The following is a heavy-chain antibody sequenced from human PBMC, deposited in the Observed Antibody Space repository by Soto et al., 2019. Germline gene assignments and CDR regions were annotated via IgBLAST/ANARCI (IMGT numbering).Heavy chain of an antibody. J-gene: IGHJ4*02. V-gene: IGHV1-2*02. D-gene: IGHD6-13*01. CDR1: GYSFTGNS. Sequence: ASVKVSCKASGYSFTGNSMHWVRQAPGQGLEWMGWINPNNGGTNYAQKFQGRVTMTRDTSISTAYMELSRLRSDDTAVYYCARGFRYSSSWYFDYWGQGTLVTVSS. CDR3: ARGFRYSSSWYFDY. CDR2: INPNNGGT.